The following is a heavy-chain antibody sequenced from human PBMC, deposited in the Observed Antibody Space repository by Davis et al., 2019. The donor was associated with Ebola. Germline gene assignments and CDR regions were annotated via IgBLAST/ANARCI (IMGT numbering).Heavy chain of an antibody. CDR2: MNPNSGNT. CDR1: GYTFTSYD. D-gene: IGHD1-26*01. V-gene: IGHV1-8*01. Sequence: ASVKVSCKASGYTFTSYDINWVRQATGQGLEWMGWMNPNSGNTGYAQKFQGRVTMTRNTSISTAYMELSSLRSEDTAVYYCARGLQWEPKGALDYWGQGTLVTVSS. CDR3: ARGLQWEPKGALDY. J-gene: IGHJ4*02.